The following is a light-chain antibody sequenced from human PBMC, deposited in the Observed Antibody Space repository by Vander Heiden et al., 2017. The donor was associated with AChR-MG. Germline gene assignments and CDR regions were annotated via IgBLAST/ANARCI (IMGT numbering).Light chain of an antibody. CDR2: GAS. V-gene: IGKV3-15*01. J-gene: IGKJ2*01. CDR1: QSVSRN. CDR3: QQYNNWPLYT. Sequence: EIVMTQSPATLSVSPGERATLSCRASQSVSRNLAWYQQKPGQAPRLLIHGASTRATGIPARFSGSGSGSEFILTISSLQSEDFAIYYCQQYNNWPLYTFGQGTKLEIK.